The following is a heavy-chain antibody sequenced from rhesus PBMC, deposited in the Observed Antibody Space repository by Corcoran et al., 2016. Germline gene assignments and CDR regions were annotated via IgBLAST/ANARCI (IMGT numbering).Heavy chain of an antibody. V-gene: IGHV1-200*01. CDR3: ARGIAATGG. Sequence: QVQLVQSGAEVKKPGASVKLSCKAYGYTFTSYSINWVRQAPGQGLERMGGITPSNGNTGSAQQFQGRVTMTSDTSKSTAYMGGSSLRSEDTAVYYWARGIAATGGWGQGVLVTVSS. J-gene: IGHJ4*01. D-gene: IGHD6-31*01. CDR1: GYTFTSYS. CDR2: ITPSNGNT.